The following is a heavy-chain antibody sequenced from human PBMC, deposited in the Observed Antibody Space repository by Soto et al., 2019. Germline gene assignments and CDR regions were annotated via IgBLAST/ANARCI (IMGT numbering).Heavy chain of an antibody. CDR3: ARGERDIVVVPAALYYYYMDV. CDR1: GGPISSYY. D-gene: IGHD2-2*01. Sequence: SETLSLTCTVSGGPISSYYWSWIRQPPGKGLEWIGYIYYSGSTNYNPSPKSRVTISVDTSKNQFSLKLSSVTAADTAVYYCARGERDIVVVPAALYYYYMDVWGKGTTVTVSS. V-gene: IGHV4-59*01. J-gene: IGHJ6*03. CDR2: IYYSGST.